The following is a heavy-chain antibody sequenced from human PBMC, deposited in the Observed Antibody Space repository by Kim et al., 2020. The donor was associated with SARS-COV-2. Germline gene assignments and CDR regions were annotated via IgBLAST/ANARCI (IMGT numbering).Heavy chain of an antibody. CDR3: ARGDTIFGVVINAFDI. V-gene: IGHV4-31*02. J-gene: IGHJ3*02. D-gene: IGHD3-3*01. Sequence: SRKSRVTISVDTSKNQCSLKLSSVTAADTAVYYCARGDTIFGVVINAFDIWGQGTMVTVSS.